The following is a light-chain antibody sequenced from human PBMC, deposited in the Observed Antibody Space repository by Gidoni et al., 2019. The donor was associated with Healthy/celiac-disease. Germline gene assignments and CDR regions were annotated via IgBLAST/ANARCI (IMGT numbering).Light chain of an antibody. V-gene: IGLV1-40*01. CDR3: QSYDSSLSGSVV. CDR2: GNS. Sequence: QSALTQPPSVSGAPAQRVPIPCTGSSSNIGAGYDVHWYQQLPGTAPKLLIYGNSNRPSGVPDRFPGSKSCTSTSLAITWLQAKAEADYYCQSYDSSLSGSVVFGGGTKLTVL. J-gene: IGLJ2*01. CDR1: SSNIGAGYD.